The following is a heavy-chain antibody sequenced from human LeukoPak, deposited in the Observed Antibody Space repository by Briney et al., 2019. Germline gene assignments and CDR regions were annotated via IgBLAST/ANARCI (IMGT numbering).Heavy chain of an antibody. V-gene: IGHV1-18*01. D-gene: IGHD3-22*01. J-gene: IGHJ4*02. CDR2: ISGYNGNT. CDR1: GNTFTSYG. Sequence: GASVKVSCKASGNTFTSYGITWVRQAPGQGLEWMGWISGYNGNTNYAQKLQGRVTMTTDTSTSTAYMELRSLRSDDTAVYYCASGYYYDSSAAGSFDYWGQGTLVTVSS. CDR3: ASGYYYDSSAAGSFDY.